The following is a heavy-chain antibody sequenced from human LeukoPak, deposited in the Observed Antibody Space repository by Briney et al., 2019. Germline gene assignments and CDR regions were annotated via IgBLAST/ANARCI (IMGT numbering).Heavy chain of an antibody. CDR3: TREARDAYTLAEYFQH. V-gene: IGHV3-53*01. J-gene: IGHJ1*01. CDR1: GFTVSSNY. CDR2: IYSGGTT. Sequence: PGGSLRLSCAASGFTVSSNYMSWVRQAPGKGLEWVSVIYSGGTTYYADSVKGRFTISRDNSKNTLYLQMNSLRAEDTAVYYCTREARDAYTLAEYFQHWGQGTLVTVSS. D-gene: IGHD5-24*01.